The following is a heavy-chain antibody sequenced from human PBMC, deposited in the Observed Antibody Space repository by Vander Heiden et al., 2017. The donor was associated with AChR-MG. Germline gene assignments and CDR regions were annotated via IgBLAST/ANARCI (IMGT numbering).Heavy chain of an antibody. Sequence: QVQLVQSGAEGKKPGSSVKVACKAVGGSFRSYTFSWVPQAPGQGLEWMGGIIPIFGTANYAQKFQGIVTITADESTSTAYMELSSLRSEDTAVYYCARRGDSSGYYYIDWYFDLWGRGTLVTVSS. CDR1: GGSFRSYT. D-gene: IGHD3-22*01. V-gene: IGHV1-69*01. CDR2: IIPIFGTA. CDR3: ARRGDSSGYYYIDWYFDL. J-gene: IGHJ2*01.